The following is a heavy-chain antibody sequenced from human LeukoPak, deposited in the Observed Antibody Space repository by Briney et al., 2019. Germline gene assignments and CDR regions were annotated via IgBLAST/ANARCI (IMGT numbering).Heavy chain of an antibody. D-gene: IGHD3-22*01. V-gene: IGHV3-53*01. Sequence: GGSLRLSCAASGFTVSNNFMSWVRQAPGKGLEWVSVIYSGGGAYYADSVKGRFTISRDNSKNTLYLQMNSLRAEDTAVYYCARNPYDSSGYYSFFDFWGQGTLVTVSS. CDR2: IYSGGGA. J-gene: IGHJ4*02. CDR1: GFTVSNNF. CDR3: ARNPYDSSGYYSFFDF.